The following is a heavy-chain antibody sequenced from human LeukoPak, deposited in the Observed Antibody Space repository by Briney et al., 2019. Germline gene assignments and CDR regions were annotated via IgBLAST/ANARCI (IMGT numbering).Heavy chain of an antibody. CDR3: ARDSGIDYYDSSGYYY. D-gene: IGHD3-22*01. V-gene: IGHV4-34*01. CDR2: INHSGST. J-gene: IGHJ4*02. Sequence: SETLSLTCAVYGGSFSGYYWSWIRQPPGKGLEWIGEINHSGSTNYNPSLKSRVTISVDTSKNQFSLKLSSVTAADTAVYYCARDSGIDYYDSSGYYYWGQGILVTVSS. CDR1: GGSFSGYY.